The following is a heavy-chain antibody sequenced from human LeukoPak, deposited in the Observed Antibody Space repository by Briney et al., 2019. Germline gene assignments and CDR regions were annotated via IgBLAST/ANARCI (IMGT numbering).Heavy chain of an antibody. V-gene: IGHV3-33*01. D-gene: IGHD3-10*01. CDR1: GFTFSTYG. Sequence: GRSLRLSCAASGFTFSTYGMHWVRQAPGKGLEWLAVIWNDGSNKYYADSVKGRFTIPRANSKNTLYLQMNSLRAEDTAVYSCARASGPFDYWGQGTLVTVSS. CDR3: ARASGPFDY. CDR2: IWNDGSNK. J-gene: IGHJ4*02.